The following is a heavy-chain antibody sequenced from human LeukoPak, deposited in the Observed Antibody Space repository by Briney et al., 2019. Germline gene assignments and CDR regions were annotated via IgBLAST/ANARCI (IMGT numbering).Heavy chain of an antibody. D-gene: IGHD3-22*01. CDR1: GYSNSSGYY. CDR2: IYHSGST. CDR3: ARRSENSSGYYFAYYFDY. Sequence: SETLSLTCAVSGYSNSSGYYWGWIRQPPGKGLEWIGSIYHSGSTYYNPSLKSRVTISVDTSKNQFSLKLSSVTAADTAVYYCARRSENSSGYYFAYYFDYWGQGTLVTVSS. V-gene: IGHV4-38-2*01. J-gene: IGHJ4*02.